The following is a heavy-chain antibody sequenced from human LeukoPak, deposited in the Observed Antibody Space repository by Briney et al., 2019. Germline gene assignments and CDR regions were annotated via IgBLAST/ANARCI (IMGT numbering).Heavy chain of an antibody. CDR1: GFTFSRYA. CDR3: IANTNRWYETPH. J-gene: IGHJ4*02. D-gene: IGHD6-13*01. Sequence: PGGSLRLSCSASGFTFSRYAMHWVRQAPGKGLEYVSAISSNGGSTYYADSVKGRFTISRDNSKNTLYLQMSSLRAEDTAVYYCIANTNRWYETPHWGQGTLVTVSS. CDR2: ISSNGGST. V-gene: IGHV3-64D*06.